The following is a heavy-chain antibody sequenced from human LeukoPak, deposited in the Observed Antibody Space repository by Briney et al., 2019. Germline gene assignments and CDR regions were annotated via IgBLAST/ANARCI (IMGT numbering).Heavy chain of an antibody. CDR3: ARGNHYYDSSGSNNWFDP. CDR1: GYSFTSYW. D-gene: IGHD3-22*01. V-gene: IGHV5-51*01. J-gene: IGHJ5*02. Sequence: HGESLKISCKGSGYSFTSYWIGWVRQMPGKGLEWMGIIYPGDSDTRYSPSFQGQVTISADESISTAYLQWSSLKASDTAMYYCARGNHYYDSSGSNNWFDPWGQGTLVTVSS. CDR2: IYPGDSDT.